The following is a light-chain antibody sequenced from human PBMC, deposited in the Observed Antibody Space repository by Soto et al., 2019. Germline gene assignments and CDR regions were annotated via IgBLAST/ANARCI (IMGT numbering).Light chain of an antibody. CDR2: DVS. V-gene: IGLV2-14*01. CDR3: SSYTSSSLYV. CDR1: SSDVGGYSY. J-gene: IGLJ1*01. Sequence: QSALTQPPSASGSPGQSVTISCTGTSSDVGGYSYVSWYQQLPGKAPKLMIYDVSDRPSGVSNRFSGSKSGNTASLTISGLQAEDEADYYCSSYTSSSLYVFGTGTKVTVL.